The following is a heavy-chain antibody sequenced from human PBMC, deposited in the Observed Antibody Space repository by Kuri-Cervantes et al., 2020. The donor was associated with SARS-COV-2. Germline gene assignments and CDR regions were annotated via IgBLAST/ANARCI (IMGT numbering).Heavy chain of an antibody. Sequence: ETLSLSCAASGFTFSSYWMSWVRQAPGKGLEWVANIKQDGSEKYYVDSVKGRFTISRDNAKNSLYLQMNSLRAEDTAVYYCARQGGRAIYVDYWGQGTLVTVSS. D-gene: IGHD6-25*01. CDR2: IKQDGSEK. CDR1: GFTFSSYW. CDR3: ARQGGRAIYVDY. J-gene: IGHJ4*02. V-gene: IGHV3-7*02.